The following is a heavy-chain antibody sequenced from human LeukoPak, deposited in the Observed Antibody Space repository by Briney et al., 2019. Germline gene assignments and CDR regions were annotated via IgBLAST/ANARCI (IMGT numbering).Heavy chain of an antibody. CDR2: ISGSGGST. D-gene: IGHD2-15*01. J-gene: IGHJ4*02. CDR1: GFTFSSYA. V-gene: IGHV3-23*01. CDR3: AKPKRGVVVKGGYYFDY. Sequence: GGSLRLSCAASGFTFSSYAMSWVRQAPGKGLEWVSAISGSGGSTYYADSVKGRFAISRDNSKNTLYLQMNSLRAEDTAVYYCAKPKRGVVVKGGYYFDYWGQGTLVTVSS.